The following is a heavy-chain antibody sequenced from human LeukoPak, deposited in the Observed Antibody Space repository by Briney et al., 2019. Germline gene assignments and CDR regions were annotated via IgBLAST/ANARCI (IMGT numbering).Heavy chain of an antibody. D-gene: IGHD1-26*01. CDR3: VRDHEWAFDY. CDR2: ISSSSSYI. V-gene: IGHV3-21*01. CDR1: GFTFSSYS. J-gene: IGHJ4*02. Sequence: GGSLRLSCAASGFTFSSYSMNWVRQAPGKGLEWVSSISSSSSYIYYVDSVKGRFTISRDDAKNSLYLQMNSLRAEDTAVYFCVRDHEWAFDYWGQGTLVTVSS.